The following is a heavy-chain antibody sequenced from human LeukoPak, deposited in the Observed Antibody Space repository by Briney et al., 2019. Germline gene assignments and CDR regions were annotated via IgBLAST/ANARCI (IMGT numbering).Heavy chain of an antibody. V-gene: IGHV3-74*01. D-gene: IGHD5-12*01. J-gene: IGHJ4*02. CDR2: INSDGSST. CDR3: ARAGYSGYDEIDY. CDR1: GFTFSSYA. Sequence: PGGSLRLSCAASGFTFSSYAMSWVRQAPGKGLVWVSRINSDGSSTSYADSVKGRFTISRDNAKNTLYLQMNSLRAEDTAVYYCARAGYSGYDEIDYWGQGTLVTVSS.